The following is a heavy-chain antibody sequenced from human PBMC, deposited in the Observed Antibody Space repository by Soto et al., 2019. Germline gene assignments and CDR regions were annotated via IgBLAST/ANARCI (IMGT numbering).Heavy chain of an antibody. CDR3: ARDRLEMATTHPQQYYYYYGMDI. D-gene: IGHD5-12*01. Sequence: GAPVKVTSKASGGAISSYALGWPHHSPGQALEWMGGIIPIFGTANYAQKFQGRVTITADESTSTAYMELSSLRSEDTAVYYCARDRLEMATTHPQQYYYYYGMDIRGQGTTVT. CDR2: IIPIFGTA. CDR1: GGAISSYA. J-gene: IGHJ6*02. V-gene: IGHV1-69*13.